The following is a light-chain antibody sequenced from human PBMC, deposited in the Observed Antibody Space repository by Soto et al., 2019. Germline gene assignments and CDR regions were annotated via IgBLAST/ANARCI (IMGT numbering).Light chain of an antibody. J-gene: IGKJ1*01. V-gene: IGKV3-20*01. CDR2: GAS. CDR1: QSVSSSY. CDR3: QQYGDSRT. Sequence: EIVLTQSPGTLSLSPGERATLSCRASQSVSSSYLAWYQQKSGQAPRLLIYGASIRATGIPDRFSGSGSGTDFTLTISRLETEDFAVYYCQQYGDSRTFGQGTKVEIK.